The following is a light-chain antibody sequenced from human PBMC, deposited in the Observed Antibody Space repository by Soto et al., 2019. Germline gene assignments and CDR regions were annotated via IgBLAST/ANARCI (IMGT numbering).Light chain of an antibody. Sequence: QSVLTQPPSASGTPGQRVTISCSGSSSNIGSNTVNWYQQLPGTAPKLLIYSNNQRPSGVPDRFSGSKSGTSASLAISGLQSEDEADYYCAAWDDSLMGVFGGGTKLIVL. V-gene: IGLV1-44*01. CDR1: SSNIGSNT. CDR2: SNN. J-gene: IGLJ3*02. CDR3: AAWDDSLMGV.